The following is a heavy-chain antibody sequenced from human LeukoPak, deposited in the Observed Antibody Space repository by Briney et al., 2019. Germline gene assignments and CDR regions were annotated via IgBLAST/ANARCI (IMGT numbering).Heavy chain of an antibody. D-gene: IGHD4-23*01. Sequence: ASVKISCKTSGYSFGNYGVTWVRQAPGQGLEWMGMISPNSGGTTYAQRFHGRFTVTRDTSTSSVYMELSSLTSEDTAVYYCAREEHGGLYDYWGQGTLVTVSS. J-gene: IGHJ4*02. CDR3: AREEHGGLYDY. CDR1: GYSFGNYG. CDR2: ISPNSGGT. V-gene: IGHV1-46*01.